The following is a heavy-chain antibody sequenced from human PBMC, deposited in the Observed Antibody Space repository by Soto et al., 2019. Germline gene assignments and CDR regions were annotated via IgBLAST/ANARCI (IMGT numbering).Heavy chain of an antibody. J-gene: IGHJ4*02. D-gene: IGHD6-13*01. CDR2: IKPDGSDQ. CDR3: TRDLSAGASDY. CDR1: GFTFNGYW. V-gene: IGHV3-7*01. Sequence: EVQLVESGGGLVQPGGSLRLSCAASGFTFNGYWMSWVRQAPGKGLEWVANIKPDGSDQYYLDSVKGRFTLSKDNDKNSLYLQMNSLRAEDTAVYYCTRDLSAGASDYWGQGTLVTVSS.